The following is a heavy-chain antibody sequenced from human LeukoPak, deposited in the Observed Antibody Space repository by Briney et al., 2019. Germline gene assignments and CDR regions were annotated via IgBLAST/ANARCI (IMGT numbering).Heavy chain of an antibody. CDR2: IYYSGST. Sequence: SETLSLTCTVSGGSISSYYWSWIRQPPGKGLEWIGYIYYSGSTNYNPSLKSRVTISVGTSKNQFSLKLSSVTAADTAVYYCARGSETGITDYWGQGTLVTVSS. V-gene: IGHV4-59*01. J-gene: IGHJ4*02. CDR3: ARGSETGITDY. CDR1: GGSISSYY. D-gene: IGHD1-1*01.